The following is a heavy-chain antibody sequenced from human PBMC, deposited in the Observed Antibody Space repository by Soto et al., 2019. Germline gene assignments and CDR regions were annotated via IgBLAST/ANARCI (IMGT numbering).Heavy chain of an antibody. J-gene: IGHJ4*02. CDR3: ARGPF. V-gene: IGHV3-7*01. Sequence: GGSLRLSCAASGFSFSENWMSWVRQAPGKGLEWVASIKQDGSEKYYVDSVKGRFTISRDNAKTSLYLQMNSLRVEDTAVYYCARGPFWGQGTLVTVSS. CDR2: IKQDGSEK. CDR1: GFSFSENW. D-gene: IGHD3-3*02.